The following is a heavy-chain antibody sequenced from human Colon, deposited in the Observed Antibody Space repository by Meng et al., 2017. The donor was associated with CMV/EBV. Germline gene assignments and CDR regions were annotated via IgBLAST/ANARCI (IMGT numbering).Heavy chain of an antibody. CDR3: ARETGVPGTSGTSRVGWFDP. Sequence: STFFYWAWVRQSQGKGLEWIGTVYYSGSTFYNPSLKSRVTISLDTSKNQFSLQLTATTAADTAIYYCARETGVPGTSGTSRVGWFDPWGQGTLVTVSS. CDR1: STFFY. J-gene: IGHJ5*02. V-gene: IGHV4-39*07. D-gene: IGHD1-1*01. CDR2: VYYSGST.